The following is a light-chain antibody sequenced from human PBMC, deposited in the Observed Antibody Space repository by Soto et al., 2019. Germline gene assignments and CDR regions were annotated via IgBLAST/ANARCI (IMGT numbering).Light chain of an antibody. CDR3: QQYGSSPPIT. V-gene: IGKV3-20*01. Sequence: EIVLTQSPGTPSLSPGERATLSCRASQSVSSSYLAWYQQKPGQAPRLLIYGASSRATGIPDRFSGSGSGTEFTLTISRLEPEDFAVYYCQQYGSSPPITFGQGTRLEIK. CDR2: GAS. J-gene: IGKJ5*01. CDR1: QSVSSSY.